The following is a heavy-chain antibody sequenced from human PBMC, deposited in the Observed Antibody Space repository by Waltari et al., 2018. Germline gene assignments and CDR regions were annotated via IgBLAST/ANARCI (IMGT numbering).Heavy chain of an antibody. Sequence: QVQLVKSGAEAMKPGAPVKVACKSSGYTFTEYFMHWVRQAPGQGLEWMGCINPDNGGTIYVQKFEGRVTVTRDTSISTVYMELSSLRYDDTAVYYCAREKLPRRNGLDVWGQGTTVTVSS. J-gene: IGHJ6*02. D-gene: IGHD2-15*01. CDR2: INPDNGGT. CDR1: GYTFTEYF. V-gene: IGHV1-2*02. CDR3: AREKLPRRNGLDV.